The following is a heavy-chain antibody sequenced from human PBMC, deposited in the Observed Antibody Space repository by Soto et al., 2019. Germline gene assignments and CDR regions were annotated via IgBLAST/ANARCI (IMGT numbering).Heavy chain of an antibody. CDR1: GYTFTGYY. CDR3: ARGLGVAGIGGGDYYGMDV. V-gene: IGHV1-2*04. Sequence: QVQLVQSGAEVKKPGASVKVSCKASGYTFTGYYMHWVRQAPGQGLEWMGWINPNSGGTNYAQKFQGWVTMTRDTSLSSAYMELSRLRSGDTAVYYCARGLGVAGIGGGDYYGMDVWGQGTTVTVSS. D-gene: IGHD6-19*01. CDR2: INPNSGGT. J-gene: IGHJ6*02.